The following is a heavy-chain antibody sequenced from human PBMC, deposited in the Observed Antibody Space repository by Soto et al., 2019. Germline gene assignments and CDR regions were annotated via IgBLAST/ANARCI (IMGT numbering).Heavy chain of an antibody. V-gene: IGHV3-53*04. CDR2: IYSGGNT. D-gene: IGHD6-19*01. Sequence: EVQLVESGGGLVQPGGSLRLSCAASGFTVTSNYMTWVRQAPGKGLEWVSVIYSGGNTYYADSVKGRFTISRHNSKNTLYLQMNSLSAEDTAVYYCARTGYRSDWYEDYWGQGTLVIVSS. CDR3: ARTGYRSDWYEDY. J-gene: IGHJ4*02. CDR1: GFTVTSNY.